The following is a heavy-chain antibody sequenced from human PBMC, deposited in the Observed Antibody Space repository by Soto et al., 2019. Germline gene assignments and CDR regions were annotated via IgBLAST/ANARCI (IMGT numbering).Heavy chain of an antibody. CDR1: GFTFSSYG. CDR2: IWYDGSNK. J-gene: IGHJ4*02. Sequence: GGSLRLCCAASGFTFSSYGMHWVRQAPGKGLEWVAVIWYDGSNKYYADSVKGRFTISRDNSKNTLYLQMNSLRAEDTAVYYCARVQDYGDKQGHYWGQGTLVTVSS. D-gene: IGHD4-17*01. V-gene: IGHV3-33*01. CDR3: ARVQDYGDKQGHY.